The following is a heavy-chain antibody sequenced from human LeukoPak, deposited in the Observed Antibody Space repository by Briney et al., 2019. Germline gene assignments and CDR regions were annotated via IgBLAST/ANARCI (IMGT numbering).Heavy chain of an antibody. J-gene: IGHJ4*02. V-gene: IGHV1-46*01. Sequence: ASVKVSCKASGYTFTSYYMHWVRQAPGQGLEWLGIINPSGGSTSYAQKFQGRFTMTRDTSTSTVYMELSSLRSEDTAVYYCASYAYSSSSEDYWGQGTLVTVSS. CDR2: INPSGGST. CDR1: GYTFTSYY. CDR3: ASYAYSSSSEDY. D-gene: IGHD6-6*01.